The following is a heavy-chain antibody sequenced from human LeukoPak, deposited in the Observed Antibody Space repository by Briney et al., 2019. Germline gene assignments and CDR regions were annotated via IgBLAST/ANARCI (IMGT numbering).Heavy chain of an antibody. CDR2: ISSRSQTI. CDR3: ADPGVGY. J-gene: IGHJ4*02. Sequence: GGSLRLSCAGSGFSFSTYGLSWVRQAPGKGLEWISYISSRSQTIYYADSVKGRFTISRDNAKNSLYLEMNSLRVEDTAVYYCADPGVGYWGQGTLVTVSA. D-gene: IGHD2-8*01. V-gene: IGHV3-48*04. CDR1: GFSFSTYG.